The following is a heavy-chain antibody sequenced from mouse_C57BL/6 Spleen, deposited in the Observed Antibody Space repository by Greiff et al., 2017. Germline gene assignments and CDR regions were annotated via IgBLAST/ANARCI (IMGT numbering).Heavy chain of an antibody. CDR2: IDPENGGT. CDR1: GYTFTDYE. D-gene: IGHD3-2*02. J-gene: IGHJ4*01. CDR3: TDGQTAQATYYAMDY. V-gene: IGHV1-15*01. Sequence: VQLQQSGAELVRPGASVTLSCKASGYTFTDYEMHWVKQTPVHGLEWIGAIDPENGGTAYNQKFKVKAILTADKSSSTAYMELRILTSEYSAVYYCTDGQTAQATYYAMDYWGQGTLVTVSS.